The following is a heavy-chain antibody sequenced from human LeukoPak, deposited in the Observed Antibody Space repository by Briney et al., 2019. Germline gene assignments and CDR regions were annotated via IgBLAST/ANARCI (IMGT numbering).Heavy chain of an antibody. CDR3: AADRRGDFARDY. CDR2: IVVGSGNT. Sequence: ASVKVSCKAPGFTFTSSAMQWVRQARGQRLEWIGWIVVGSGNTNYAQKFQERVTITRDMSTSTAYMELSSLRSEDTAVYYCAADRRGDFARDYWGQGTLVTVSS. D-gene: IGHD4-17*01. V-gene: IGHV1-58*02. CDR1: GFTFTSSA. J-gene: IGHJ4*02.